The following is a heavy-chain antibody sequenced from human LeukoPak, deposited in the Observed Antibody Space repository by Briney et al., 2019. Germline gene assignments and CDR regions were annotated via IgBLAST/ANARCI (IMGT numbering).Heavy chain of an antibody. Sequence: PGGSLRLSCAASGCTFSSYWMHWVRHVPGKGLVWVARINTYGRSRTYGDSVEGRFTISRDNAKNTLYLEMNSLRDDDTAVYYCARGSTTVTTKDWFDPWGQGTQVTVSS. CDR1: GCTFSSYW. J-gene: IGHJ5*02. D-gene: IGHD4-17*01. CDR3: ARGSTTVTTKDWFDP. CDR2: INTYGRSR. V-gene: IGHV3-74*03.